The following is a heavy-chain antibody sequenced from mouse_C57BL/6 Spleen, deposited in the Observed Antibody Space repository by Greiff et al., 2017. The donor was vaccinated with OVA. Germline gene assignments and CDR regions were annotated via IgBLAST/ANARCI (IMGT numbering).Heavy chain of an antibody. CDR2: IYPGDGDT. Sequence: QVQLQQSGAELVKPGASVKISCKASGYAFSSYWMNWVKQRPGKGLEWIGQIYPGDGDTNYNGKFKGKATLTADKSSSTAYMQLSSLTSEDSAVYFCARPPNPSSITTVVATDYWGQGTTLTVSS. CDR1: GYAFSSYW. D-gene: IGHD1-1*01. CDR3: ARPPNPSSITTVVATDY. V-gene: IGHV1-80*01. J-gene: IGHJ2*01.